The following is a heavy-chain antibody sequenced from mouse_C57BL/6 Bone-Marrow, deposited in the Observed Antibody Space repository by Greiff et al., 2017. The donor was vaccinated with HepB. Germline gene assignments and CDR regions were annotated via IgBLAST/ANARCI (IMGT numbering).Heavy chain of an antibody. CDR3: ARRRYYGYYFDY. CDR2: INPYNGGT. V-gene: IGHV1-19*01. CDR1: GYTFTDYY. Sequence: EVQGVESGPVLVKPGASVKMSCKASGYTFTDYYMNWVKQSHGKSLEWIGVINPYNGGTSYNQKFKGKATLTVDKSSSTAYMELNSLTSEDSAVYYCARRRYYGYYFDYWGQGTTLTVSS. D-gene: IGHD1-1*01. J-gene: IGHJ2*01.